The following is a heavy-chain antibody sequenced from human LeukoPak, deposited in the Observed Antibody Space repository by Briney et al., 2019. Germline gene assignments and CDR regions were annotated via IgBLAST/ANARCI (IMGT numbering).Heavy chain of an antibody. CDR1: GFTFSTNW. Sequence: QTGRSLRLSCAASGFTFSTNWMHWVRQAPGKGLVWVSRINSDGSGTIYADSVKGRFTISRDNAKNTLYLQMNSLRPEDTAVYYCARVRDSGRWGAFDIWGQGTMVTVSS. CDR3: ARVRDSGRWGAFDI. D-gene: IGHD1-26*01. J-gene: IGHJ3*02. CDR2: INSDGSGT. V-gene: IGHV3-74*01.